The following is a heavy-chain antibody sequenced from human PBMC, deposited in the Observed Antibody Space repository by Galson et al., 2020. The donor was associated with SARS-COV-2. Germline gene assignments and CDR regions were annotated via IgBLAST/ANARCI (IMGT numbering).Heavy chain of an antibody. V-gene: IGHV3-30*01. CDR2: ISYDGSNK. J-gene: IGHJ4*02. CDR1: GFTFSSYA. CDR3: ARESLDFWSGWGPPGYFDY. D-gene: IGHD3-3*01. Sequence: GESLKISCAASGFTFSSYAMHWVRQAPGKGLEWVAVISYDGSNKYYADSVKGRFTISRDNSKNTLYLQMNSLRAEDTAVYYCARESLDFWSGWGPPGYFDYWGQGTLVTVSS.